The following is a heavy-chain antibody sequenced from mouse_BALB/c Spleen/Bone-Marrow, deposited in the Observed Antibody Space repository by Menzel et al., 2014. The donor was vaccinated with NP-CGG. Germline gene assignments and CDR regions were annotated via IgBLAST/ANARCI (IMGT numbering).Heavy chain of an antibody. J-gene: IGHJ2*01. CDR2: INPDSSTI. V-gene: IGHV4-1*02. CDR3: ARQGYYGYSDY. CDR1: GFDFSRYW. Sequence: EAQLVESGGGLVQPGGSLKLSCAASGFDFSRYWMSWVRQAPGKGLEWIGEINPDSSTINYTPSLKDKFIISRDNAKNTLYLQMRKVRSEDTALYYCARQGYYGYSDYWGQGTTLTVSS. D-gene: IGHD1-2*01.